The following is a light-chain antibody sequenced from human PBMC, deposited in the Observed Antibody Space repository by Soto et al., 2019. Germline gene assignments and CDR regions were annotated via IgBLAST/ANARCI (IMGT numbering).Light chain of an antibody. CDR1: QGISTW. CDR3: QQAYSFPLT. V-gene: IGKV1-12*01. J-gene: IGKJ4*01. Sequence: DIQXTXXXXSVSASVGDRVTITCRASQGISTWLAWYQQKPGKAPKLLIYTASSLQNGVPSRFSGSGSGTDFPRTISSLQPEEFATYYCQQAYSFPLTFGGGTKVEIK. CDR2: TAS.